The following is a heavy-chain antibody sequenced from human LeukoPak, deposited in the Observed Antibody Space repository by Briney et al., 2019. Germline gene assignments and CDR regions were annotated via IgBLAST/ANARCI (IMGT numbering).Heavy chain of an antibody. D-gene: IGHD4-11*01. J-gene: IGHJ6*03. CDR2: IKQDGSEK. CDR1: GFTVSSNY. V-gene: IGHV3-7*01. CDR3: ARVGVATTVHYYYYMDV. Sequence: SGGSLRLSCAASGFTVSSNYMSWVRQAPGKGLEWVANIKQDGSEKYYVDSVKGRFTISRDNAKNSLYLQMNSLRAEDTAVYYCARVGVATTVHYYYYMDVWGKGTTVTVSS.